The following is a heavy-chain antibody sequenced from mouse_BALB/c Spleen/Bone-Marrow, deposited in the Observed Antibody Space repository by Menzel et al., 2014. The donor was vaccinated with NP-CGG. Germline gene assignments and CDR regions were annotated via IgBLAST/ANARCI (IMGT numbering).Heavy chain of an antibody. Sequence: QVQLQQSGSVLVRPGASVKLSCKTSGYTFTSSWMHWAKQRPGQGLEWIGEIHPNSANTNYNEKFKGKATLTVDTSSSTAYVDLSSLTSEDSAVYYCARHPRYAYYFDYWGQGTTLTVSS. CDR2: IHPNSANT. D-gene: IGHD2-14*01. CDR3: ARHPRYAYYFDY. CDR1: GYTFTSSW. J-gene: IGHJ2*01. V-gene: IGHV1S130*01.